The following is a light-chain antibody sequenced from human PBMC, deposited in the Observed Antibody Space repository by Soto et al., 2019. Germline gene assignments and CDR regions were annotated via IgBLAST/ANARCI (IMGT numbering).Light chain of an antibody. Sequence: QSVLTQPASVSGSPGQSITISCTGTSSDVGSYNLVSWYQQHPGKAPKLMIYEVSKQPSGVSNRFSGSKSGNTASLTISGLQAEDEADYYCCSYAGSSTFVVFGGGTKLTVL. CDR2: EVS. V-gene: IGLV2-23*02. CDR3: CSYAGSSTFVV. J-gene: IGLJ2*01. CDR1: SSDVGSYNL.